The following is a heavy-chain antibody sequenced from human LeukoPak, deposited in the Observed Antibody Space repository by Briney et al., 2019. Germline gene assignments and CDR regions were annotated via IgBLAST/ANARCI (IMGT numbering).Heavy chain of an antibody. CDR1: GGSISSYY. CDR2: IYYSGST. J-gene: IGHJ4*02. Sequence: TSETLSLTRTVSGGSISSYYWSWIRQPPGKGLEWIGYIYYSGSTNYNPSLKSRVTISVDTSKNQFSLKLSSVTAADTAVYYCARSVGATPGSFDYWGQGTLVTVSS. CDR3: ARSVGATPGSFDY. D-gene: IGHD1-26*01. V-gene: IGHV4-59*01.